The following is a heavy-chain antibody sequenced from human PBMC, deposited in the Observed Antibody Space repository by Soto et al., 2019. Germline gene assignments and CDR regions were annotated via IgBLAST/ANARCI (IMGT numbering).Heavy chain of an antibody. J-gene: IGHJ4*02. CDR2: ISPSSIYT. CDR1: GFTFSDFY. V-gene: IGHV3-11*05. Sequence: QVQLVESGGGLVKPGGSLRLSCAASGFTFSDFYMTWIRQAPGKGLEWLSYISPSSIYTNYADSVEGRFTISRDNAKNALYLQMDGLRVEDTAVYYCMRDWSRWGQGTLVIVSS. CDR3: MRDWSR. D-gene: IGHD3-3*01.